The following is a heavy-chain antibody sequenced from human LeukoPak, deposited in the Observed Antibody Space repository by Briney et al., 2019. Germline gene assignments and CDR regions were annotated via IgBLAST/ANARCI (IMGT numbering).Heavy chain of an antibody. CDR3: ANLVRGVMGWFDP. CDR2: ISGSDGST. Sequence: PGGSLRLSCAASGFTFSSYEMNWVRQAPGKGLEWVSAISGSDGSTYYADSVKGRFTISRDNSKNTLYLQMNGLRAEDTAVYYCANLVRGVMGWFDPWGQGTLVTVSS. V-gene: IGHV3-23*01. D-gene: IGHD3-10*01. CDR1: GFTFSSYE. J-gene: IGHJ5*02.